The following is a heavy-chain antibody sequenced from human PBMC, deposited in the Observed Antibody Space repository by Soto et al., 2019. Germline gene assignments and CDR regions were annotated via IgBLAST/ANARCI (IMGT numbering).Heavy chain of an antibody. V-gene: IGHV4-59*08. Sequence: PSETLSLTCTVSGGSISSYYLSWIRQPPGKGLEWIGYIYYSGSTNYNPSLKSRVTISVDTSKNQFSLKLSSVTAADTAVYYCARQMKTMVRGVIMMNYYYMDVWGKGTTVTVSS. CDR1: GGSISSYY. D-gene: IGHD3-10*01. CDR2: IYYSGST. CDR3: ARQMKTMVRGVIMMNYYYMDV. J-gene: IGHJ6*03.